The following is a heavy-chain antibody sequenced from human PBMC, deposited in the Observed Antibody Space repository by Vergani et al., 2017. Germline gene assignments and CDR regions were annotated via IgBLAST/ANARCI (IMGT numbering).Heavy chain of an antibody. J-gene: IGHJ3*01. CDR2: INHSGTI. Sequence: QVQFQQWGPGLLKPSETLSLTCAVYGGSLSGYYWRWIRLAPGKGLEWIGEINHSGTINYNPTLKSPFNVSIDTSRDHFSLKLRSVSAADTAVYFCARRAERWETLLRDDFDVWGQGTFVTVSP. D-gene: IGHD1-26*01. CDR3: ARRAERWETLLRDDFDV. CDR1: GGSLSGYY. V-gene: IGHV4-34*01.